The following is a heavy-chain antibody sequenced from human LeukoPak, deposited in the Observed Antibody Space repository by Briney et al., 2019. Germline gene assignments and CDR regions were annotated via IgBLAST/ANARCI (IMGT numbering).Heavy chain of an antibody. CDR3: ARGPARNIVVVPAASIDY. Sequence: ASVKVSCKASGGTFSSYAISWVRQAPGQGLEWMGGIIPIFGTANYAQKFQGRVTMTRDTSTSTVYMELSSLRSEDTAVYYCARGPARNIVVVPAASIDYWGQGTLVTVSS. CDR2: IIPIFGTA. J-gene: IGHJ4*02. CDR1: GGTFSSYA. D-gene: IGHD2-2*01. V-gene: IGHV1-69*05.